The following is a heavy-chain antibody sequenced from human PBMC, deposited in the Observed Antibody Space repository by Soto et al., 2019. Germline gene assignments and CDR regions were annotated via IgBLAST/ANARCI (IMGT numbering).Heavy chain of an antibody. V-gene: IGHV4-34*01. CDR3: ARRQLAKRFDY. CDR1: GGSFSGYY. D-gene: IGHD6-6*01. J-gene: IGHJ4*02. Sequence: SETLSLTCAVYGGSFSGYYWSWIRQPPGKGLEWIGEINHSGSTNYNPSLKSRVTISVDTSKNQFSLKLSSVTAADTAVYYCARRQLAKRFDYWGQGTLVTVSS. CDR2: INHSGST.